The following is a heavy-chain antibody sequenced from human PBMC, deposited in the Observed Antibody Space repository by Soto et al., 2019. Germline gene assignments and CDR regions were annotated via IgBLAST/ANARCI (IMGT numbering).Heavy chain of an antibody. J-gene: IGHJ6*02. CDR3: ARDRLYYDFWSGYYGPYAHYYYGMDV. CDR2: IYSSGST. Sequence: SETLSLTCTVSGGSISSYYWSWIRQPAGKGLEWIGRIYSSGSTNYNPSLKSRVTMSVDTSKNQFSLKLSSVTAADTAVYYCARDRLYYDFWSGYYGPYAHYYYGMDVWGQGTTVTVSS. V-gene: IGHV4-4*07. D-gene: IGHD3-3*01. CDR1: GGSISSYY.